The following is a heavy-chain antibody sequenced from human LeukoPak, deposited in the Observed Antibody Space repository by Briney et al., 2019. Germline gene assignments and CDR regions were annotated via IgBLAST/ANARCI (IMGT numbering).Heavy chain of an antibody. J-gene: IGHJ4*02. CDR2: ISSSGSTI. D-gene: IGHD3-10*01. Sequence: GGSLRLSCAASGFTFSSYEMNWVRQAPGKGLEWASCISSSGSTIYYADSVKGRFTISRDNAKNSLYLQMNSLRAEDTAAYYCARDSPHYGSGSYHWFDYWGQGTLVTVSS. CDR1: GFTFSSYE. CDR3: ARDSPHYGSGSYHWFDY. V-gene: IGHV3-48*03.